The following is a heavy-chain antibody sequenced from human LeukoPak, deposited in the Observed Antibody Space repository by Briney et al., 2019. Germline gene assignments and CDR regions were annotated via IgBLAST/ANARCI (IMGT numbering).Heavy chain of an antibody. Sequence: SETLSLTCTVSGGSISSYYWSWTRQPPGKGLEWIGYIYYSGSTNYNPSLKSRVTISVDTSKNQFSLKLSSVTAADTAVYYCATSDSSGWYDFDYWGQGTLVTVSS. CDR1: GGSISSYY. V-gene: IGHV4-59*01. J-gene: IGHJ4*02. D-gene: IGHD6-19*01. CDR3: ATSDSSGWYDFDY. CDR2: IYYSGST.